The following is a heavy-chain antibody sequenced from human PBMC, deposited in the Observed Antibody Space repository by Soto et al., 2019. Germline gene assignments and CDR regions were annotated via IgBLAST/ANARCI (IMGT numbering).Heavy chain of an antibody. CDR3: ARVLDYDFWSCPPDAFDI. J-gene: IGHJ3*02. CDR1: GYTFTSYG. V-gene: IGHV1-18*01. Sequence: ASVKVSCKASGYTFTSYGISWVRQAPGQGLEWMGWISAYNGNTNYAQKLQGRVTMTTDASTSTAYMELRSLRSDDTAVYYCARVLDYDFWSCPPDAFDIWGQGTMVTVSS. CDR2: ISAYNGNT. D-gene: IGHD3-3*01.